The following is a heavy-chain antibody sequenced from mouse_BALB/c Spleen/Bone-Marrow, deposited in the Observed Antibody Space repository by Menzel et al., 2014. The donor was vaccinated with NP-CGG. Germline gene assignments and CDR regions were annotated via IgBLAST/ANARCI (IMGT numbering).Heavy chain of an antibody. J-gene: IGHJ4*01. D-gene: IGHD2-4*01. CDR1: GYTFSAYV. Sequence: VQLQQSGPELVKPGASVKMSCKASGYTFSAYVMHWVQQKPRQGLGWIGYINPYNDGTKYNEKFKGKATLTSDKSSSTAYMELSSLTSEDSAVYYCAREGGLRRGDYYAMDYWGQGTSVTVSS. CDR2: INPYNDGT. V-gene: IGHV1-14*01. CDR3: AREGGLRRGDYYAMDY.